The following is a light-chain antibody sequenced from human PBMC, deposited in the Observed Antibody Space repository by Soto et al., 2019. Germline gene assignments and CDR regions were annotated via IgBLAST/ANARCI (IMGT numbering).Light chain of an antibody. Sequence: QSVLTQPPSASGTPGQRVIISCYGSNSNIGTYTVNWYQQLPGTAPKLLIYTDYQRPSGVPDRFSGSRSGTSASLAISGLQSEDEADYYCASWDDSLSGGVFGGGTKLTVL. CDR1: NSNIGTYT. CDR2: TDY. J-gene: IGLJ3*02. CDR3: ASWDDSLSGGV. V-gene: IGLV1-44*01.